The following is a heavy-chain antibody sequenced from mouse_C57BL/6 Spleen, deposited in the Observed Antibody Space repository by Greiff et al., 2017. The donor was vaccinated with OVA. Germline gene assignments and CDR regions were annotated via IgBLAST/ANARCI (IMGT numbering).Heavy chain of an antibody. CDR2: IYPGDGDT. Sequence: QVQLQQSGAELVKPGASVKISCKASGYAFSSYWMNWVKQRPGKGLEWIGQIYPGDGDTNYNGKFKGKATLTADKSTSTAYMQLRSLTSEDSAVYFCARTGRGYFDVWGTGTTVTVSS. V-gene: IGHV1-80*01. J-gene: IGHJ1*03. CDR1: GYAFSSYW. CDR3: ARTGRGYFDV.